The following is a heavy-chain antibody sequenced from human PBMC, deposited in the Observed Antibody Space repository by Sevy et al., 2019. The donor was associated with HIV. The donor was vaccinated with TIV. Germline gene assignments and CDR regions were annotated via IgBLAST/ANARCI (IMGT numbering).Heavy chain of an antibody. D-gene: IGHD3-16*01. J-gene: IGHJ4*02. Sequence: GGSLRLSCAASGFTTGFTFSDYWMAWVRQAPGKGLEWVATIKEDGTEIYYFDFLKGRFTISRDNAKNLLYLQMNSLRAEDTAVYYCARGGYYDYSGLDYWGQGTLVTVSS. CDR1: GFTTGFTFSDYW. V-gene: IGHV3-7*01. CDR3: ARGGYYDYSGLDY. CDR2: IKEDGTEI.